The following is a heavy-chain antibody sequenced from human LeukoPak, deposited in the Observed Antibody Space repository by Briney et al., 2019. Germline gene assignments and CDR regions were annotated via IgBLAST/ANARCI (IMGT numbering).Heavy chain of an antibody. D-gene: IGHD3-10*01. CDR1: GGSISSYY. CDR3: ARREGYGSGSYYIRDV. Sequence: SETLSLTCTVSGGSISSYYWSWIRQPPGKGLEWIGYIYYSGSTNYNPSLKSRVTISVDTSKNQFSLKLSSVTAADTAVYYCARREGYGSGSYYIRDVWGQGTTVTVSS. J-gene: IGHJ6*02. CDR2: IYYSGST. V-gene: IGHV4-59*08.